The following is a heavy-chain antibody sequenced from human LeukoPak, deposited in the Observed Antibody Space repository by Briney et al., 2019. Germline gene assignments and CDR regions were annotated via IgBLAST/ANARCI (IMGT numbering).Heavy chain of an antibody. Sequence: PGGSLRLSCAASGFTFSSSVMTWVRQAPGKGLEWVSTISGGGGTTYYADSAKGRFTISRDNSKNTLYLEMDSLRADDTAVYSCAKDPPSVVANAFHIWGQGTMVTVSS. CDR2: ISGGGGTT. V-gene: IGHV3-23*01. CDR3: AKDPPSVVANAFHI. CDR1: GFTFSSSV. J-gene: IGHJ3*02. D-gene: IGHD5-12*01.